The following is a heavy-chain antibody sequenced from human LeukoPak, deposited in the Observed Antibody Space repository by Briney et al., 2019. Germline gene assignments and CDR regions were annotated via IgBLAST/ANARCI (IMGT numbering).Heavy chain of an antibody. CDR1: GFTFSSYA. CDR3: ARARGLSNWFDP. CDR2: ISSNGGST. V-gene: IGHV3-64*01. J-gene: IGHJ5*02. Sequence: PGGSLRLSCAASGFTFSSYAMHWVRQAPGRGLEYVSAISSNGGSTYYANSVKGRFTISRDNSKNTLYLQMGSLRAEDMAVYYCARARGLSNWFDPWGQGTLVTVSS.